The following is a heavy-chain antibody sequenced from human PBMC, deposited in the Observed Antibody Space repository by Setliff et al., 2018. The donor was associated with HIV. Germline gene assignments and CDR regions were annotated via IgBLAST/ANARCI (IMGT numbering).Heavy chain of an antibody. CDR2: IYYSGST. CDR1: GGSISSGGYY. CDR3: ARDSGWYFVDY. Sequence: SETLSRPCTVSGGSISSGGYYWSWIRQHPGKGLEWSGYIYYSGSTYYNPSLKSRVTISVDKSKNQFSLKLSSVTAADTAVYYCARDSGWYFVDYWGQGTLVTVSS. D-gene: IGHD6-19*01. J-gene: IGHJ4*02. V-gene: IGHV4-31*03.